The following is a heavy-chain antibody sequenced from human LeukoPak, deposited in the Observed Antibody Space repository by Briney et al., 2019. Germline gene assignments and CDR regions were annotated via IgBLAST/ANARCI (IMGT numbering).Heavy chain of an antibody. V-gene: IGHV3-23*01. J-gene: IGHJ4*02. CDR1: GFTFSSYA. CDR3: AKNPFYCSGGSCYSPINFDY. CDR2: ISTSGGTT. D-gene: IGHD2-15*01. Sequence: GGSLRLSCAASGFTFSSYAMSWVRQAPGKGLEWVSAISTSGGTTYYADSVKGRFTMSRDNSKSTVFLQMNSLRAEDTAVYLCAKNPFYCSGGSCYSPINFDYWGQGTLVTVSS.